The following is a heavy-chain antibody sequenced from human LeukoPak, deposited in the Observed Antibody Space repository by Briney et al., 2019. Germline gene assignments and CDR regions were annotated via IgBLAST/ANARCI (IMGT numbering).Heavy chain of an antibody. CDR2: ISSSSSTI. CDR1: GFTFGSYS. Sequence: PGGSLRLSCAASGFTFGSYSMNWVRQAPGKGLEWVSSISSSSSTIYYADSVKGRFTISRDNAKNSLYLQMNSLRAEDTAVYYCAREYYYDSSGYYRQYYFDYWGQGTLVTVSS. J-gene: IGHJ4*02. D-gene: IGHD3-22*01. CDR3: AREYYYDSSGYYRQYYFDY. V-gene: IGHV3-48*01.